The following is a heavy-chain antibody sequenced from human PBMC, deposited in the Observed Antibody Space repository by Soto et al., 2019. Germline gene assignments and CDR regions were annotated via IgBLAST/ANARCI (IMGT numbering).Heavy chain of an antibody. V-gene: IGHV3-7*03. J-gene: IGHJ4*02. Sequence: GGSLSLSCAASGFTFSNYWMTWVRQAPGKGLEWVANIIKDGSEKSYVDSVRGRFTIARDNAKNSLYLETISLRVEDTAVYYCARDWGGLGYWGQGTLVTVS. CDR2: IIKDGSEK. CDR3: ARDWGGLGY. CDR1: GFTFSNYW. D-gene: IGHD3-10*01.